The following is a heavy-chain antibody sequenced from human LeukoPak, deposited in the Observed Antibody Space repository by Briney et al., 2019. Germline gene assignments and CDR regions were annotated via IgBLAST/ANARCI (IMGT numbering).Heavy chain of an antibody. D-gene: IGHD6-6*01. Sequence: GESLKISCKGSGYSFTSYWIGWVRQMPGKGLEWMGIIYPGDSDTRYSPSFQGQVTISADKSISTAYLQWSSLKASDTAMYYCARLEEAQLVRYHFDYWGQGTLVTVSS. CDR1: GYSFTSYW. J-gene: IGHJ4*02. V-gene: IGHV5-51*01. CDR2: IYPGDSDT. CDR3: ARLEEAQLVRYHFDY.